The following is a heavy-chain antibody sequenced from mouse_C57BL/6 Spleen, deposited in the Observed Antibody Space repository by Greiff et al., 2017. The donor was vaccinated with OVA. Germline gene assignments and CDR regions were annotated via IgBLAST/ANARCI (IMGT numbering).Heavy chain of an antibody. V-gene: IGHV1-54*01. CDR2: INPGSGGT. D-gene: IGHD1-1*01. CDR3: ARSLFAMDY. CDR1: GYAFTNYL. Sequence: LVESGAELVRPGTSVKVSCKASGYAFTNYLIEWVKQRPGQGLEWIGVINPGSGGTNYNEKFKGKATLTADKSSSTAYMQLSSLTSEDSAVYFCARSLFAMDYWGQGTSVTVSS. J-gene: IGHJ4*01.